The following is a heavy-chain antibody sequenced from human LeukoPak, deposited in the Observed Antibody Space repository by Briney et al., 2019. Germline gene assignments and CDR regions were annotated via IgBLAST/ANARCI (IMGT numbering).Heavy chain of an antibody. Sequence: PSETLSLTCTVSGGSISSYYWSWIRQPPGKGLEWIGYIYYSGSTNYNPSLKSRVTISVDTSKNQFSLKLSSVTAADTAVYYCARWGRGVTEYYFDYWGQGTLVTVSS. V-gene: IGHV4-59*01. CDR2: IYYSGST. D-gene: IGHD5-18*01. CDR3: ARWGRGVTEYYFDY. J-gene: IGHJ4*02. CDR1: GGSISSYY.